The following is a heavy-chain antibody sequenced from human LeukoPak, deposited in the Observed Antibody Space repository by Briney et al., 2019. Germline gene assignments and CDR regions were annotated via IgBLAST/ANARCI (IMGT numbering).Heavy chain of an antibody. J-gene: IGHJ4*02. Sequence: GGSLRLSCAASGFTFSTYSMNWVRQAPGKGLEWVSSISSGSSYIYYADSVKGRFTISRDNAKNSLYLQMNSLRAEDTAMYFCARVPSDYWGQGTLVTVSS. CDR3: ARVPSDY. V-gene: IGHV3-21*01. CDR2: ISSGSSYI. CDR1: GFTFSTYS.